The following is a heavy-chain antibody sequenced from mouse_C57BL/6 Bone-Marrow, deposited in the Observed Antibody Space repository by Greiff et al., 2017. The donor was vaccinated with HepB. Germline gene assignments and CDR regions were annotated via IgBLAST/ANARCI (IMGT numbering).Heavy chain of an antibody. CDR2: INPNNGGT. D-gene: IGHD6-1*01. J-gene: IGHJ2*01. Sequence: EVQLQQSGPELVKPGASVKMSCKASGYTFTDYNMHWVKQSHGKSLEWIGYINPNNGGTSYNQKFKGKATLTVNKSSSTAYMELRSLTSEDSAVYDCEGQLGDCDYWGQGTTLTVSS. V-gene: IGHV1-22*01. CDR3: EGQLGDCDY. CDR1: GYTFTDYN.